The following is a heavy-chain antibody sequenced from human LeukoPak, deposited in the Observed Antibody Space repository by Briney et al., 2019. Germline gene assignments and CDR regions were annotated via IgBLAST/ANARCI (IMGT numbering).Heavy chain of an antibody. Sequence: SETLSLTCSVSGGSIRSYHWSWVRQPPGKGLEWIGEINHSGSTNYKPSLKSRVTISVDASKNQFSLKMSSVTAADTAVYYCARGGDSSGWYYFDYWGQGTLVTVSS. J-gene: IGHJ4*02. CDR1: GGSIRSYH. V-gene: IGHV4-34*01. CDR2: INHSGST. CDR3: ARGGDSSGWYYFDY. D-gene: IGHD6-19*01.